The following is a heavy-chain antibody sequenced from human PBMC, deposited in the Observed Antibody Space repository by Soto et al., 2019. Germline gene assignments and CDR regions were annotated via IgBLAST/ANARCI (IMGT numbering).Heavy chain of an antibody. J-gene: IGHJ4*02. D-gene: IGHD3-16*02. V-gene: IGHV3-11*01. Sequence: GGSLRLSCAASGFTFSDYYMSWVRQAPGKGLEWVSYISSSGSTIYYADSVKGRFTISRDNAKNSLYLQMNSLRAEDTAVYYCARGPYDYVWGSDPPHFDYWGQGTLVTVSS. CDR2: ISSSGSTI. CDR1: GFTFSDYY. CDR3: ARGPYDYVWGSDPPHFDY.